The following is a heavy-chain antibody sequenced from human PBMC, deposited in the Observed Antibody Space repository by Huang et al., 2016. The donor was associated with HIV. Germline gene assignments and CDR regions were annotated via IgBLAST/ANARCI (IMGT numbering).Heavy chain of an antibody. D-gene: IGHD3-22*01. CDR2: ICSSRGDT. J-gene: IGHJ3*02. Sequence: QIQLMQSGPELKQPGASVKVSCKAAGYNFTSYGITWVRQAPGQGPEWMGWICSSRGDTEYAQKFQRRVTLTTDTSTNIASMELSSLSSDDPAKYYCARDPKYHRIGYYRQRRGIDIWGQGTMVIVSS. CDR1: GYNFTSYG. V-gene: IGHV1-18*01. CDR3: ARDPKYHRIGYYRQRRGIDI.